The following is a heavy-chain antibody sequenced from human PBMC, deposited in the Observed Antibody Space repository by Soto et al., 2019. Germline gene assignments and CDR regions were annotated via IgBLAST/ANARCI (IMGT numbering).Heavy chain of an antibody. CDR3: AGRDCSGTNCCYLDFYYMGV. CDR1: GGYFSSYY. Sequence: QVQLQESGPGLVRPSETLSLTCTVSGGYFSSYYWTWIRQSPGKGLEWNGYIYYSGSTDYNPSLRGRLAISIDSSKSQFSLWLNSMTAADTAVYYCAGRDCSGTNCCYLDFYYMGVWCKGTTVSVSS. D-gene: IGHD2-2*01. J-gene: IGHJ6*03. CDR2: IYYSGST. V-gene: IGHV4-59*08.